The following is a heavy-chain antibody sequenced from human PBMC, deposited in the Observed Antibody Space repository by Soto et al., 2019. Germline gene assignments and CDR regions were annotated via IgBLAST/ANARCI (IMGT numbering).Heavy chain of an antibody. J-gene: IGHJ5*02. CDR3: AKASTRIAALNWFDP. CDR2: ISGSGGST. V-gene: IGHV3-23*01. CDR1: GFTFSSYA. Sequence: PGGSLRLSCAASGFTFSSYAMSWVRQAPGRGLEWVSAISGSGGSTYYADSVKGRFTISRDNSKNTLYLQMNSLRAEDTAVYYCAKASTRIAALNWFDPWGQGTLVTVSS. D-gene: IGHD6-6*01.